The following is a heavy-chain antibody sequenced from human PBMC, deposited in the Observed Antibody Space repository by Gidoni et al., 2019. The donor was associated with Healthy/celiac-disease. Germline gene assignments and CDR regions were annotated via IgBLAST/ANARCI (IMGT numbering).Heavy chain of an antibody. CDR2: ISSSSSYI. V-gene: IGHV3-21*01. CDR1: GFTFSSYS. D-gene: IGHD3-10*01. Sequence: EVQLVESGGGLVKPGGSLRLSCAASGFTFSSYSMNWVRQAPGKGLEWVSSISSSSSYIYYADSVKGRFTISRDNAKNSLYLQMNSLRAEDTAVYYCAREVSVRGVNNWFDPWGQGTLVTVSS. J-gene: IGHJ5*02. CDR3: AREVSVRGVNNWFDP.